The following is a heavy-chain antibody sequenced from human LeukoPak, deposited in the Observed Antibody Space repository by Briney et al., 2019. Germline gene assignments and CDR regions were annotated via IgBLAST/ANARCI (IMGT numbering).Heavy chain of an antibody. D-gene: IGHD6-13*01. CDR1: GGSISSYY. Sequence: SETLSLTCTVSGGSISSYYWSWIRQPPGKGLEWIGYIYYRGSTNYNPSLKSRVTISVDTSKNQFSLKLSSVTAADTAVYYCARWVDIAAAGYFDYWGQGTLVTVSS. CDR2: IYYRGST. V-gene: IGHV4-59*08. J-gene: IGHJ4*02. CDR3: ARWVDIAAAGYFDY.